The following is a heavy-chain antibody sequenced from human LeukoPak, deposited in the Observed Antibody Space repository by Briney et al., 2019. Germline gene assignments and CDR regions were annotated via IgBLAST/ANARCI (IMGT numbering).Heavy chain of an antibody. V-gene: IGHV4-61*01. CDR3: VRGGPENDNWRYHVDF. CDR2: ISYSGST. D-gene: IGHD1-1*01. J-gene: IGHJ4*02. Sequence: PSETLSLTCTVSGDSINSINKYYWSWIRQSPGEGLEWIGYISYSGSTNYNPSLKSRVTISVDTSKNQFSLKMTSVTAADTAVYYCVRGGPENDNWRYHVDFWGQGSLVTVSS. CDR1: GDSINSINKYY.